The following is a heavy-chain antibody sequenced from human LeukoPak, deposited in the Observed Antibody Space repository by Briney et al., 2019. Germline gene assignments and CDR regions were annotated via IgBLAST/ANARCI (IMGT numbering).Heavy chain of an antibody. CDR2: IFHSGST. V-gene: IGHV4-30-2*01. CDR3: ARDGAVAGLDL. Sequence: PSQTLSLTCAVSGGSISSGPYSWSWIRQPPGKGQEWIGYIFHSGSTDYSPSLRSRVTISVDKSKNQFSLKLRSVTAADTAVYFCARDGAVAGLDLWGQGTLVTVSS. J-gene: IGHJ5*02. D-gene: IGHD6-19*01. CDR1: GGSISSGPYS.